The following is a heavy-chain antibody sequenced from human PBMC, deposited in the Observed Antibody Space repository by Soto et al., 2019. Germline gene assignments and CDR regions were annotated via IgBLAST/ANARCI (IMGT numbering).Heavy chain of an antibody. CDR3: ARWGAAGTFDY. V-gene: IGHV4-34*01. D-gene: IGHD6-13*01. CDR2: INHSGIT. Sequence: SETLSLTCAVYGGSFSGYYWTWIRQPPGRGLEWLGEINHSGITDYNPSLKSRVSISIDTSKNQFSLKLNSVTAADTAVYYCARWGAAGTFDYWGQGTLVTVSS. J-gene: IGHJ4*02. CDR1: GGSFSGYY.